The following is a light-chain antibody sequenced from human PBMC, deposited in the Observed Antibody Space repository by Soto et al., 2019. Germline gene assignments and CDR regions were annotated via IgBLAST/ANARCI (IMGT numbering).Light chain of an antibody. Sequence: EIVMTQSPATLSVSPGERATLSCRASQSVSSNLAWYQQKPGQAPRLLIYGASTRATGIPARFSGSGSGTEFTLNIISLQSEDFAVYYCQQYNNWPLFTFGPGTKVDIK. V-gene: IGKV3-15*01. CDR2: GAS. J-gene: IGKJ3*01. CDR3: QQYNNWPLFT. CDR1: QSVSSN.